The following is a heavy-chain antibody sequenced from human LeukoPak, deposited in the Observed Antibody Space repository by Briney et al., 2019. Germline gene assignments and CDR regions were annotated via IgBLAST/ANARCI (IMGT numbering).Heavy chain of an antibody. Sequence: PSQTLSLTCTVSGGSISSGGYYWSWIRQPPGKGLEWIGYICYSGSTNYNPSLKSRVTISVDTSKNQFSLKLSSVTAADTAVYYCARLWTDYDILTGPLFDYWGQGTLVTVSS. J-gene: IGHJ4*02. CDR2: ICYSGST. CDR1: GGSISSGGYY. D-gene: IGHD3-9*01. V-gene: IGHV4-61*08. CDR3: ARLWTDYDILTGPLFDY.